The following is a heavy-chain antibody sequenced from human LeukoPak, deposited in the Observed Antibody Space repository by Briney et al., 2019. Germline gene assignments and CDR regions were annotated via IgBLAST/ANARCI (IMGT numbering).Heavy chain of an antibody. D-gene: IGHD4-23*01. Sequence: ASVKVSCKASGYTFTSYGFSWVRQAPGQGLEWMGWISAYNGDTKYALNLQGRVTMTTDTSTSTAYMELRSLRSDDTAVYYCARQLRWDQYYLDYWGQGTLVTVSS. CDR1: GYTFTSYG. CDR3: ARQLRWDQYYLDY. CDR2: ISAYNGDT. J-gene: IGHJ4*02. V-gene: IGHV1-18*01.